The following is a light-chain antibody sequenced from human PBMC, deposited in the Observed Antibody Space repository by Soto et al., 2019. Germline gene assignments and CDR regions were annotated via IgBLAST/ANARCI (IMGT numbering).Light chain of an antibody. J-gene: IGKJ3*01. CDR2: GAT. Sequence: EIVLTQSPGTLSASPGERATLSCRASQSVSGNYLAWYQQKLGQAPRLLIYGATSRATGIPDRFSGSVSGTAFTPPIIRREPDEVAVYYYRQYYSSATFTFGPGTKVDIK. CDR1: QSVSGNY. CDR3: RQYYSSATFT. V-gene: IGKV3-20*01.